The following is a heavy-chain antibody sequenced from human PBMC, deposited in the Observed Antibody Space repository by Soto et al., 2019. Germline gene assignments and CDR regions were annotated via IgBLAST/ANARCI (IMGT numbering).Heavy chain of an antibody. CDR2: KSFDASEN. J-gene: IGHJ4*02. D-gene: IGHD5-12*01. CDR3: ARDLGGYVHLWDKSNY. CDR1: GFRFSGFA. V-gene: IGHV3-30*04. Sequence: VQLVESGGGVVQPGASLRLSCAASGFRFSGFAMHWVRQAPGKGLEWVAVKSFDASENFYVDSVKGRFSISRDDSHNTVFLQMNGLRPEDTGIYYCARDLGGYVHLWDKSNYWGQGTLVNVSS.